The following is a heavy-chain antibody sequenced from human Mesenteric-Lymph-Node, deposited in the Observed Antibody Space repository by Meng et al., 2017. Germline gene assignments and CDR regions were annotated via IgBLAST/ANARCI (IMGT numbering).Heavy chain of an antibody. CDR2: IVVGNGNT. Sequence: SVKVSCKASGFTFTSSAVQWVRQARGQRLEWIGWIVVGNGNTNYAQKFQERVTITRDMSTSTAYMELSSLRSEDTAVYYCARAGDIVATIMQSSYYFDYWGQGTLVTVSS. V-gene: IGHV1-58*01. CDR3: ARAGDIVATIMQSSYYFDY. J-gene: IGHJ4*02. CDR1: GFTFTSSA. D-gene: IGHD5-12*01.